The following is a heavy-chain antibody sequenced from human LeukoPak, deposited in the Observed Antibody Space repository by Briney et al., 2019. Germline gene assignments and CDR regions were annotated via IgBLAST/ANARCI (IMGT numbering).Heavy chain of an antibody. CDR1: GGSISGYY. D-gene: IGHD1-26*01. CDR3: ARGGGSYLDY. CDR2: IYDSGST. J-gene: IGHJ4*02. V-gene: IGHV4-59*01. Sequence: SETLSLTCTVSGGSISGYYWSWIRQPPGKGLEWIGYIYDSGSTNYNPSLKSRVTISVDTSKNQFSLKLSPVIAADTAVYYCARGGGSYLDYWGQGTLVTVSS.